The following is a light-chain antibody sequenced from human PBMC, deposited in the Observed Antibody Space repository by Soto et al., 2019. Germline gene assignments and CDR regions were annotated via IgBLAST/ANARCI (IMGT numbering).Light chain of an antibody. CDR2: DVS. CDR1: SSDVGGYNY. J-gene: IGLJ1*01. Sequence: QSVLTQPASVSGSPGQSITISCTGTSSDVGGYNYVSWYQQHPGKAPKLMIYDVSNRPSGVSNRFSGSKSGNTASLTISGLQAEDEADYYCSSHTSSGTRVFGTGTKLTVL. CDR3: SSHTSSGTRV. V-gene: IGLV2-14*01.